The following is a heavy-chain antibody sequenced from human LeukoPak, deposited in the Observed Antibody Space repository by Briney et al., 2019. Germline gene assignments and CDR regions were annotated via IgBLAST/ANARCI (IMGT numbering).Heavy chain of an antibody. Sequence: PGGSLRLSCAASGFTFSSYAMSWVRQAPGKGLEWVSAISGSGGGTYYADSVKGRFTISRDNSKNTLDLQMSSLRVEDTAVYYCASGGPTRGTLDYWGQGTLVTVSS. CDR2: ISGSGGGT. CDR1: GFTFSSYA. V-gene: IGHV3-23*01. D-gene: IGHD1-26*01. CDR3: ASGGPTRGTLDY. J-gene: IGHJ4*02.